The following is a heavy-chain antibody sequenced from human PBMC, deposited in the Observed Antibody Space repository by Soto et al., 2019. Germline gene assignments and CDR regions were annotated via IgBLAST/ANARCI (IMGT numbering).Heavy chain of an antibody. J-gene: IGHJ4*02. CDR3: VTDRSDTWAFDH. CDR2: VSHDGTLY. D-gene: IGHD7-27*01. Sequence: QVQLVESGGGVVQPGRSLRLSCSASGFIYSSCAMHWVRQVPGKGLEWLAVVSHDGTLYPYADSVKGRFTISRDISRKMPSLQTNRPRPDETAVDYFVTDRSDTWAFDHWGQGTVVTVSS. CDR1: GFIYSSCA. V-gene: IGHV3-30*03.